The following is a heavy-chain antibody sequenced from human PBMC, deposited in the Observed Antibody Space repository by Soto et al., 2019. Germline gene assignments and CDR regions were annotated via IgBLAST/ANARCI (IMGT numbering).Heavy chain of an antibody. CDR1: GGTFVSSA. CDR3: AKKNPHGDSNKAWLDP. D-gene: IGHD2-8*01. CDR2: IIPILGST. Sequence: QVQLLQSGAELREPGSSVRVSCTPSGGTFVSSAFAWMRQAPGGKIEWMGGIIPILGSTKFAEKFLGRLTLTADDSSRTAYSELSSLTFDDTAVYFCAKKNPHGDSNKAWLDPWGQGTLVTVST. V-gene: IGHV1-69*11. J-gene: IGHJ5*02.